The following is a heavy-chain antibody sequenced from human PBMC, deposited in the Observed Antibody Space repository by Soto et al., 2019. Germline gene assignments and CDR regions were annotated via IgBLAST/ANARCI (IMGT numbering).Heavy chain of an antibody. D-gene: IGHD2-15*01. CDR3: ARQEELLGPQGAFDI. Sequence: PSETLSLTCTVSGASISSYYWSWIRQPPGKGLEWIGYIYYSGSTNYNPSLKSRVTISVDTSKNQFSLKLSSVTAADTAVYYCARQEELLGPQGAFDIWGQGTMVTVSS. J-gene: IGHJ3*02. V-gene: IGHV4-59*08. CDR1: GASISSYY. CDR2: IYYSGST.